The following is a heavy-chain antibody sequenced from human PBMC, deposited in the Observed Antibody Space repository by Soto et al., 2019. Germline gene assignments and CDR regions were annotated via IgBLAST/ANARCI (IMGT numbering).Heavy chain of an antibody. CDR3: ARGEVVALGY. CDR1: CGSIRSSTYY. J-gene: IGHJ4*02. CDR2: IYYSGST. V-gene: IGHV4-39*07. Sequence: PSDTLSLTCTVSCGSIRSSTYYWVLIRQPPGKGLEWIGSIYYSGSTYYNPSLKSRVTILVDRSKNQFSLKLSSVTAADTVVYYCARGEVVALGYWGQGTLVTVSS. D-gene: IGHD2-15*01.